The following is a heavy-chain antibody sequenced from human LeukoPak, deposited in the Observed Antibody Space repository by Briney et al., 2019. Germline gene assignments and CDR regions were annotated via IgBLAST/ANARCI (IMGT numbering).Heavy chain of an antibody. D-gene: IGHD3-10*01. V-gene: IGHV4-38-2*02. J-gene: IGHJ4*02. Sequence: SETLSLTCTVSGYSMSSGYDWGWIRQPPGKGLEWIGTIYHSGSTYYKSSLKSRVTISVDTSKNQFSLKLSSVTAADTAVYYCAREGTMVRGVFGYWGQGTLVTVSS. CDR3: AREGTMVRGVFGY. CDR2: IYHSGST. CDR1: GYSMSSGYD.